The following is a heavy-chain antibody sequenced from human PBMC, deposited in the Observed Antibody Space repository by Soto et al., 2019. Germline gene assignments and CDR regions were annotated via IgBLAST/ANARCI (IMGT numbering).Heavy chain of an antibody. CDR3: ARNMVLGVISNDDAFDI. Sequence: QLQLQESGPGLVKPSETLTLTCTVSGGSISSSSNYWGWIRQPPGKGLEWIGSFYYSGSTYYNPSLKSRVNISVDTAKNQFSLKLGNVTAGDTAGYYWARNMVLGVISNDDAFDIWGQGTIVTVSS. CDR2: FYYSGST. J-gene: IGHJ3*02. CDR1: GGSISSSSNY. D-gene: IGHD3-10*01. V-gene: IGHV4-39*01.